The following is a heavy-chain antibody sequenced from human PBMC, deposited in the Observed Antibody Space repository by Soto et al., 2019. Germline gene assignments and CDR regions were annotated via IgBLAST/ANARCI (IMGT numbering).Heavy chain of an antibody. CDR1: VDSISSSSYY. V-gene: IGHV4-39*01. D-gene: IGHD2-2*01. CDR2: IYYSGST. J-gene: IGHJ4*02. Sequence: QLQLQESGPGLVKPSETLSLTCTVSVDSISSSSYYWGWIRQPPGKGLEWIGSIYYSGSTYYNPSLKRRVTISVDTSKNQFSLKLSSVTAADTAVYYCARQPRPHIVLVPAWGQGILVTVSS. CDR3: ARQPRPHIVLVPA.